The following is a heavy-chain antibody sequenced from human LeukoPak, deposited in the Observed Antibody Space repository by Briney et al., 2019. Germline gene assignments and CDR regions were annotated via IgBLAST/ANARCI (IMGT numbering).Heavy chain of an antibody. Sequence: GGSLRLSCAASGFTFSSYWMSWVRQAPGKGLEWVANIKQDGSEKYYVDSVKGRFTISRDNAKNSLYLQMNSLRAEDTAVYYCARVAINYYDSSGYSYYFDYWGQGTLVTVSS. D-gene: IGHD3-22*01. CDR1: GFTFSSYW. CDR2: IKQDGSEK. J-gene: IGHJ4*02. V-gene: IGHV3-7*01. CDR3: ARVAINYYDSSGYSYYFDY.